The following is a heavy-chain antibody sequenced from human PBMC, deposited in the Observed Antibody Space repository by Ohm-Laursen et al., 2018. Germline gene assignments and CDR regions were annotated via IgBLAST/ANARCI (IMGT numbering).Heavy chain of an antibody. V-gene: IGHV3-23*01. CDR1: GFTFSGYA. J-gene: IGHJ4*02. CDR3: AKHFWSGFYTANFDY. D-gene: IGHD3-3*02. Sequence: SLRLSCTASGFTFSGYAMSWVRQGPEKGLEWVSVATGSGRSTYYTDSVKGRFSISRDNSKNTLYLQLNSLRAEDTAVYYCAKHFWSGFYTANFDYWGQGTLVTVSS. CDR2: ATGSGRST.